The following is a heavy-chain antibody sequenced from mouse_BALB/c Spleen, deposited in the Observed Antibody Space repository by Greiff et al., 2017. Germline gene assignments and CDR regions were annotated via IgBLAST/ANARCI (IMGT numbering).Heavy chain of an antibody. CDR2: ISYSGST. V-gene: IGHV3-8*02. CDR1: GDSITSGY. Sequence: VQLKESGPSLVKPSQTLSLTCSVTGDSITSGYWNWIRKFPGNKLEYMGYISYSGSTYYNPSLKSRISITRDTSKNQYYLQLNSVTTEDTATYYCASPSPYYGSSYWAMDYWGQGTSVTVSS. D-gene: IGHD1-1*01. CDR3: ASPSPYYGSSYWAMDY. J-gene: IGHJ4*01.